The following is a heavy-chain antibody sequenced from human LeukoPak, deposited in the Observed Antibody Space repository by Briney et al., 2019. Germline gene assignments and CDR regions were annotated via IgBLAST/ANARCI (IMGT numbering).Heavy chain of an antibody. CDR1: GGSISSYY. Sequence: SETLSLTCTVSGGSISSYYWSWIRQPAGKGLEWIGRIYTSGSTNYNPSLKSRVTMSVDTSKNQFSLKLSSVTAADTAVYYCARGGGNDFWSGYTSPYYFDYWGQGTLVTVSS. CDR3: ARGGGNDFWSGYTSPYYFDY. V-gene: IGHV4-4*07. CDR2: IYTSGST. D-gene: IGHD3-3*01. J-gene: IGHJ4*02.